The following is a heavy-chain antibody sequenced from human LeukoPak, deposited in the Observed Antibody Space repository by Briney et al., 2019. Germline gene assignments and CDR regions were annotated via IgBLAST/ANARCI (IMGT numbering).Heavy chain of an antibody. D-gene: IGHD3-10*01. CDR2: IIPIFGTA. CDR1: GGTFSSYA. Sequence: GASVKVSCKASGGTFSSYAISWVRQAPGQELEWMGGIIPIFGTANYAQKFQGRVTITADESTSTAYMELSSLRSEDTAVYYCARGYGFGELPFDYWGQGTLVTVSS. V-gene: IGHV1-69*13. J-gene: IGHJ4*02. CDR3: ARGYGFGELPFDY.